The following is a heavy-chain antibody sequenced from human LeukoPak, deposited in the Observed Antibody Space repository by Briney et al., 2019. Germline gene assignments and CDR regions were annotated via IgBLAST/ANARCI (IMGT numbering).Heavy chain of an antibody. CDR3: ARLGIEMDYYYYYGTDV. V-gene: IGHV3-53*01. J-gene: IGHJ6*02. CDR2: IYSGGST. Sequence: GGSLRLSCAASGFTVSSNYMSWVRQAPVKGLEWVSVIYSGGSTYYADSVKGRFTISRDNSKNTLYLQMNSLRAEDTAGYYCARLGIEMDYYYYYGTDVWGQGTTVTVSS. D-gene: IGHD7-27*01. CDR1: GFTVSSNY.